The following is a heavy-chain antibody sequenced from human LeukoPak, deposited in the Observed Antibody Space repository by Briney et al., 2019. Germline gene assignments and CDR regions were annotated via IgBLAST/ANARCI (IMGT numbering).Heavy chain of an antibody. CDR1: GLAFSAYK. CDR3: VVGGSPGY. J-gene: IGHJ4*02. CDR2: ISTDGYTT. V-gene: IGHV3-74*01. D-gene: IGHD2-15*01. Sequence: GGSMRLSCAASGLAFSAYKMHWVRQARRKGLVWVSRISTDGYTTDYADFVQGRFTASRDNTKNTWSLEMNSLRAEDTAVYYCVVGGSPGYWGQGTLVTVSS.